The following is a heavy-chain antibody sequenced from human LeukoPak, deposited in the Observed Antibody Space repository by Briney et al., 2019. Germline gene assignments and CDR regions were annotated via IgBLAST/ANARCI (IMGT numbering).Heavy chain of an antibody. D-gene: IGHD1-26*01. J-gene: IGHJ4*02. CDR2: ISASGGST. CDR1: GLTVSNNY. V-gene: IGHV3-23*01. Sequence: PGGSLRLSCAASGLTVSNNYMGWVRQAPGKGLEWVSAISASGGSTYYADAVKGRFTISRDNSKNTLYLKMNSLRAEDTAVYYCAKRMSHLAGACFVYWGQGTLVTVSS. CDR3: AKRMSHLAGACFVY.